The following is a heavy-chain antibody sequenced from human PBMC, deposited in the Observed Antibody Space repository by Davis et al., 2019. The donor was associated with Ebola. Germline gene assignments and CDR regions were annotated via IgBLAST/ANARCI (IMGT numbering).Heavy chain of an antibody. Sequence: MPSETLSLTCTVSGGSIISSSYYWGWIRQPPGKGLEWIGSVSYSGSTYYNPSLKSRVTISVDTSKNQFSLKLTSVTAADTAVYYCARDFVYWGQGTPVTVSS. D-gene: IGHD3-16*02. CDR3: ARDFVY. CDR1: GGSIISSSYY. CDR2: VSYSGST. J-gene: IGHJ4*02. V-gene: IGHV4-39*07.